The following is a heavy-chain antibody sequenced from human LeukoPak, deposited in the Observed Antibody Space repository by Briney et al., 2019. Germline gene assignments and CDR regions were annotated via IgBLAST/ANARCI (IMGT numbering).Heavy chain of an antibody. V-gene: IGHV3-48*01. Sequence: GGSLRLSCAASGFTFSSYSMNWVRQAPGKGLEWVSYITGSSNAMYYTDSVKGRFTISRDNAKNSLYLQMDSLRAEDTAVYYCARGYSHADYWGQGTLATVSS. J-gene: IGHJ4*02. CDR3: ARGYSHADY. CDR2: ITGSSNAM. CDR1: GFTFSSYS. D-gene: IGHD5-18*01.